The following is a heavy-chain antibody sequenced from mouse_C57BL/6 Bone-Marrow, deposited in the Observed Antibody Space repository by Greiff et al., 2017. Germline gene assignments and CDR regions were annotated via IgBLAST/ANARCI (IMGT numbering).Heavy chain of an antibody. CDR2: INSDGGST. J-gene: IGHJ1*03. CDR3: ARLTTVVGGGYFDV. V-gene: IGHV5-2*01. D-gene: IGHD1-1*01. Sequence: EVKLMESGGGLVQPGESLKLSCESNEYEFPSHDMSWVRKTPEKRLELVAAINSDGGSTYYPDTMERRFIISRDNTKKTLYLQMSSLRSEDTALYYCARLTTVVGGGYFDVWGTGTTVTVSS. CDR1: EYEFPSHD.